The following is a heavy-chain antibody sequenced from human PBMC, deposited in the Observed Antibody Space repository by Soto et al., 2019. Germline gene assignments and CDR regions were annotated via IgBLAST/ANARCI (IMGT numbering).Heavy chain of an antibody. CDR2: ISSSSSYI. CDR3: ARVDRRAYYYYGMDV. Sequence: KPGGSLRLSCAASGFTFSSYSMNWVRQAPGKGLEWVSSISSSSSYIYYADSVKGRFTISRDNAKNSLYLQMNSLRAEDTAVYYCARVDRRAYYYYGMDVRGQGTTVTVSS. V-gene: IGHV3-21*01. D-gene: IGHD2-2*03. J-gene: IGHJ6*02. CDR1: GFTFSSYS.